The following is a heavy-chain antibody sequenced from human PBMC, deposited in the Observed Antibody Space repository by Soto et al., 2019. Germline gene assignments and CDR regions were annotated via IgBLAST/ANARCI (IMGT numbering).Heavy chain of an antibody. J-gene: IGHJ6*02. CDR2: INPNSGGT. Sequence: RASVKVSCKASGYTFTGYYMHWVRQAPGQGLEWMGWINPNSGGTNYAQKFQGWVTMTRDTSISTAYMELSRLRSDDTAVYYCARDQNHCGGDCVPYGMDVWGQGTTVTVSS. D-gene: IGHD2-21*02. V-gene: IGHV1-2*04. CDR1: GYTFTGYY. CDR3: ARDQNHCGGDCVPYGMDV.